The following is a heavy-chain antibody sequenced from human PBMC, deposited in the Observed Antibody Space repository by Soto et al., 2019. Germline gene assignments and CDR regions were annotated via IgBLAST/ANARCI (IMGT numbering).Heavy chain of an antibody. CDR1: GGSISSGDYY. V-gene: IGHV4-30-4*01. CDR2: IYYSGST. Sequence: QVQLQESGPGLVKPSQTLSLTCTVSGGSISSGDYYWSWIRQPPGKGLEWIGYIYYSGSTYYNPSLKRRVTISVDTSKNQFSLKLSSVTAADTAVYYCARVLDPDYYDSSGVRDYWGQGTLVTVSS. D-gene: IGHD3-22*01. J-gene: IGHJ4*02. CDR3: ARVLDPDYYDSSGVRDY.